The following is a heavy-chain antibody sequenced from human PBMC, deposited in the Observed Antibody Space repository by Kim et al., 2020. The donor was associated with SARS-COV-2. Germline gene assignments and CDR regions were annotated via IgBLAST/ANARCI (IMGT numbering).Heavy chain of an antibody. Sequence: GGSLRLSCGASGFIFSDPQMDWVRQTPEKGLEWVARITTKPNGYVTQYAASVKGRFTISRDDSKNTLFLQMNSLKTEDSAVYYCTSSPCGIVAFDN. J-gene: IGHJ5*01. CDR3: TSSPCGIVAFDN. V-gene: IGHV3-72*01. CDR1: GFIFSDPQ. D-gene: IGHD5-12*01. CDR2: ITTKPNGYVT.